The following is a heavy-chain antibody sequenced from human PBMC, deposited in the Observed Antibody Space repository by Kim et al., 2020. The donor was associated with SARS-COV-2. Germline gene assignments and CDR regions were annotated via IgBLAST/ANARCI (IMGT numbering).Heavy chain of an antibody. CDR3: ARSGGVFAFRSSYY. Sequence: GGSLRLSCAGSGFTFNNFGMHWVRQTPGKGLEWLASISYEGSKKYYEDSLKGRFTISRDSSKNTLYLQMNSLRAEDTALYYCARSGGVFAFRSSYY. CDR2: ISYEGSKK. D-gene: IGHD3-3*01. CDR1: GFTFNNFG. V-gene: IGHV3-30*03. J-gene: IGHJ6*03.